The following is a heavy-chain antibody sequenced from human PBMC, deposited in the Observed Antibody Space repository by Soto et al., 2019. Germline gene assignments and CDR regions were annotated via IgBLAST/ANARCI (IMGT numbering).Heavy chain of an antibody. D-gene: IGHD6-13*01. V-gene: IGHV3-30-3*01. CDR3: AAGAELAYYYGMDV. CDR1: GFTFSSYA. CDR2: ISYDGSNK. J-gene: IGHJ6*02. Sequence: QVQLVESGGGVVQPGRSLRLSCAASGFTFSSYAMHWVRQAPGKGLEWVAVISYDGSNKYYADSVKGRFTISRDNSKNTLYLQMNSLRAEDTAVYYCAAGAELAYYYGMDVWGQGTTVTVSS.